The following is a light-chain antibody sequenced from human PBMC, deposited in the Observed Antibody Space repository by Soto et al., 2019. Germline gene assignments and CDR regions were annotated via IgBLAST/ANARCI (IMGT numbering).Light chain of an antibody. CDR3: SSFTSTNTQV. Sequence: QSALTQPASVSGSPGQSITISCSGTSSDIGAYDHVAWFQQFPGKTPKLIIYSVSNRPSGVSYRFSGSKSGNTASLTISGLQAEDEADYYCSSFTSTNTQVFGTGTKVTVL. CDR2: SVS. J-gene: IGLJ1*01. V-gene: IGLV2-14*01. CDR1: SSDIGAYDH.